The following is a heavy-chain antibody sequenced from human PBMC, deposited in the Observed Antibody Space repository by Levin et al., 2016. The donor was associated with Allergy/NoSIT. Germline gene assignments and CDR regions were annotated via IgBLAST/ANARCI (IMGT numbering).Heavy chain of an antibody. V-gene: IGHV3-30*03. CDR3: AREMGS. CDR2: ISYDGSNK. Sequence: GSLKISCAASGFTFSSYGMHWVRQAPGKGLEWVAVISYDGSNKYYADSVKGRFTISRDNSKNTLYLQMNSLRAEDTAVYYCAREMGSWGQGTLVTVSS. CDR1: GFTFSSYG. D-gene: IGHD3-10*01. J-gene: IGHJ4*02.